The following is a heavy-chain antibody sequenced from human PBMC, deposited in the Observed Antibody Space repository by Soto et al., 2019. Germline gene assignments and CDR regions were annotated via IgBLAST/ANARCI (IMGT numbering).Heavy chain of an antibody. D-gene: IGHD1-26*01. CDR2: IYSGGST. CDR3: ARVGSYYYFGYFDY. Sequence: AGGSLRLSCAASGFTVSSNYMSWVRQAPGKGLEWVSVIYSGGSTYYADSVKGRFTISRDNSKNTLYLQMNSLRAEDTAVYYCARVGSYYYFGYFDYWGQGTLVTVSS. CDR1: GFTVSSNY. J-gene: IGHJ4*02. V-gene: IGHV3-53*01.